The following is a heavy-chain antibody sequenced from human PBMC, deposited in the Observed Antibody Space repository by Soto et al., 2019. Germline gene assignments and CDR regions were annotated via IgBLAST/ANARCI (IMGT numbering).Heavy chain of an antibody. CDR1: GFTFSSYG. V-gene: IGHV3-33*01. D-gene: IGHD6-13*01. CDR2: IWYDGSNK. J-gene: IGHJ6*02. CDR3: ARVGAAGNYYYYYGMDV. Sequence: GGSLRLSCAASGFTFSSYGMHWVRQAPGKGLEWVAVIWYDGSNKYYADSVKGRFTISRDNSKNTLYLQMNSLRAEDTAVYYCARVGAAGNYYYYYGMDVWGQGTTVTVSS.